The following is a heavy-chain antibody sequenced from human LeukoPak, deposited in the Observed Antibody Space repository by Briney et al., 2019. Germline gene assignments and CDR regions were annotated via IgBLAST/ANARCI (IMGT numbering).Heavy chain of an antibody. CDR3: ARHITGTTDAFDI. V-gene: IGHV4-59*08. J-gene: IGHJ3*02. CDR2: IYYSGST. D-gene: IGHD1-20*01. CDR1: GDAIGSFY. Sequence: ASETLSLTCSVSGDAIGSFYWNWFRQPPGKGLEWIGYIYYSGSTNYNPSLKSRVTISVDTSKNQFSLKLSSVTAADTAVYYCARHITGTTDAFDIWGQGTMVTVSS.